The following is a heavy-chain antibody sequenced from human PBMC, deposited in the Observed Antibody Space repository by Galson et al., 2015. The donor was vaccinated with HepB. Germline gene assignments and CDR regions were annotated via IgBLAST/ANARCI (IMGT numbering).Heavy chain of an antibody. D-gene: IGHD3-10*01. V-gene: IGHV4-59*01. J-gene: IGHJ6*03. Sequence: ETLSLTCTVSGGSISSYYWSWIRQPPGKGLEWIGYIYYSGSTNYNPSLKSRVTISVDTSKNQFSLKLSSVTAADTAVYYCARGKGKRRSAGYYYYYMDVWGKGTTVTVSS. CDR1: GGSISSYY. CDR2: IYYSGST. CDR3: ARGKGKRRSAGYYYYYMDV.